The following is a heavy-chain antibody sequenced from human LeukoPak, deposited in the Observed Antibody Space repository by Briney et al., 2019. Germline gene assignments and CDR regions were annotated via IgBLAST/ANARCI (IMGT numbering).Heavy chain of an antibody. D-gene: IGHD3-3*01. CDR1: GDRVSGNTTA. V-gene: IGHV6-1*01. Sequence: SQTLSVTCAIPGDRVSGNTTAWNWIRQSPSRGLEWQGRTYYRSKWYNDYAESVKSRIGINPDTSKNQFFLHLNSVTPEDTAVYFCAWSGYFKEWFDPWGQGTLVTVSS. CDR3: AWSGYFKEWFDP. J-gene: IGHJ5*02. CDR2: TYYRSKWYN.